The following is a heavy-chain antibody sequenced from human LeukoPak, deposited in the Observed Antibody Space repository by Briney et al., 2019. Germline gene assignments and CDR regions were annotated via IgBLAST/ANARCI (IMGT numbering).Heavy chain of an antibody. CDR2: INHSGST. CDR1: GGSFSGYY. D-gene: IGHD3-22*01. J-gene: IGHJ4*02. Sequence: SETLSLICAVYGGSFSGYYWSWIRQPPGKGLEWIGEINHSGSTNYNPSLKSRVTISVDTSKNQFSLKLSSVTAADTAVYYCARGRPPHYDSSGYSFDYWGQGTLVTVSS. V-gene: IGHV4-34*01. CDR3: ARGRPPHYDSSGYSFDY.